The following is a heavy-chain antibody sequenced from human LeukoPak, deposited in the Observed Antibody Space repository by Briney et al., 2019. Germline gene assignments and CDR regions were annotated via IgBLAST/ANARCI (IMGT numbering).Heavy chain of an antibody. J-gene: IGHJ4*02. CDR1: GFTFGSYA. CDR3: AKRYSSTSVALDY. CDR2: VSGSGGYT. V-gene: IGHV3-23*01. Sequence: PGGSLRLSCAASGFTFGSYAMSWVRQAPGKGLEWVSSVSGSGGYTYYAGSVKGRFTISRDNSKNTLYLQMNSLRAEDTAVYYCAKRYSSTSVALDYWGQGTLVTVSS. D-gene: IGHD6-13*01.